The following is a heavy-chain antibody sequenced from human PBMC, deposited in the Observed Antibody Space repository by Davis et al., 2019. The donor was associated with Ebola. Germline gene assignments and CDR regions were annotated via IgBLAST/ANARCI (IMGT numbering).Heavy chain of an antibody. D-gene: IGHD3-10*01. CDR2: IRSSGSTK. CDR1: GFIFSSYV. CDR3: AGGAYGMDV. J-gene: IGHJ6*04. Sequence: GESLKISCSASGFIFSSYVMSWVRLAPGKGLEWLSRIRSSGSTKYYADSVRGRFTISRDNAKNSLYLQMNSLRAEDTAVYYCAGGAYGMDVWGKGTTVTVSS. V-gene: IGHV3-48*01.